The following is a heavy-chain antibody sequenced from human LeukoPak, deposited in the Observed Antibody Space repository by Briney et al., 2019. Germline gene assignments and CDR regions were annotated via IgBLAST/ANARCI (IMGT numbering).Heavy chain of an antibody. Sequence: GGSLRLSCAASGFTFSSYWMSWVRQAPGKGLEWVANIKQDGSEKYYVDSVKGRFTISRDNAKNSLYLQMNSLRAEDTAVYYCARGDITMIDHGAFDIWGQGTMVTVSS. J-gene: IGHJ3*02. CDR3: ARGDITMIDHGAFDI. CDR2: IKQDGSEK. V-gene: IGHV3-7*04. D-gene: IGHD3-22*01. CDR1: GFTFSSYW.